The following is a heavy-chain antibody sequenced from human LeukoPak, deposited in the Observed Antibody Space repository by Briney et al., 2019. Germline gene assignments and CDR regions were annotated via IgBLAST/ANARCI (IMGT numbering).Heavy chain of an antibody. CDR2: IYTSGST. J-gene: IGHJ4*02. V-gene: IGHV4-61*02. D-gene: IGHD3-3*01. Sequence: SETLSLTCTVSSYSISSGYYWSWIRQPAGKGLEWIGRIYTSGSTNYNPSLKSRVTISVDTSKNQFSLKLSSVTAADTAVYYCARGEYDFWSGYSHYFDYWGQGTLVTVS. CDR3: ARGEYDFWSGYSHYFDY. CDR1: SYSISSGYY.